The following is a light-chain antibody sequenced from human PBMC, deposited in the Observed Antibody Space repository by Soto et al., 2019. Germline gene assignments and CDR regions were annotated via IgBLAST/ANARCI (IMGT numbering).Light chain of an antibody. Sequence: DIQMTQSPSSLSASVGDRVTITCRASQGISNYLASYQRKPGEVPDLLISSASTLQSGAPSRFSGSGSGTDFTLTTNSLQAEDFATYYCQQTRSYPSTFGGGTKVDIK. CDR1: QGISNY. J-gene: IGKJ4*01. CDR2: SAS. V-gene: IGKV1-27*01. CDR3: QQTRSYPST.